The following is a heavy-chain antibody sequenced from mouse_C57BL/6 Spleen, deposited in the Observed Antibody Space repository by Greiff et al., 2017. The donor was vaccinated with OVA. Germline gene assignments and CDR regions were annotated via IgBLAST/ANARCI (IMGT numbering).Heavy chain of an antibody. J-gene: IGHJ3*01. Sequence: SGPELVKPGASVKIPCKASGYTFTDYNMDWVKQSHGKSLEWIGDINPNNGGTIYNQKFKGKATLTVDKSSSTAYMELRSLTSEDTAVYYCARSHYDYDAFAYWGQGTLVTVSA. V-gene: IGHV1-18*01. D-gene: IGHD2-4*01. CDR2: INPNNGGT. CDR3: ARSHYDYDAFAY. CDR1: GYTFTDYN.